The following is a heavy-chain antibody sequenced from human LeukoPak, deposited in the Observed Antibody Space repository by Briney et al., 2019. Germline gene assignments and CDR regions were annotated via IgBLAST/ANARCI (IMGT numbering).Heavy chain of an antibody. Sequence: GGSLRLSCAASGFTFSSYGMHWVRQAPGKGLEWVAVIWYDGSNKYYADSVKGRFTISRDNSKNTLYLQMNSLRAEDTAVYYCAKDTYSGSWYFDYWCQGTLVTVSS. V-gene: IGHV3-33*06. J-gene: IGHJ4*02. D-gene: IGHD6-13*01. CDR3: AKDTYSGSWYFDY. CDR1: GFTFSSYG. CDR2: IWYDGSNK.